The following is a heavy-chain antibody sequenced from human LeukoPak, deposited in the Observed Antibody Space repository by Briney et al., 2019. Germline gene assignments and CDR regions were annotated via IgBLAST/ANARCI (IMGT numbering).Heavy chain of an antibody. J-gene: IGHJ3*02. CDR1: GFTFSSYG. CDR3: AREQQQLGPDAFDI. Sequence: GGSLRLSCAASGFTFSSYGMHWVRQAPGKGLEWVAVISYDGSNKYYADSVKGRFTISRDNSKNTLYLQMNSLRAEDTAVYYCAREQQQLGPDAFDIWGQGTMVTVSS. V-gene: IGHV3-30*03. D-gene: IGHD6-13*01. CDR2: ISYDGSNK.